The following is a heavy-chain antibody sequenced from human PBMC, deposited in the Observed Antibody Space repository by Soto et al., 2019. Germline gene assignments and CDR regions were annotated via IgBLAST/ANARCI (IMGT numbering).Heavy chain of an antibody. CDR1: GGTFSSYA. V-gene: IGHV1-69*13. J-gene: IGHJ6*02. D-gene: IGHD2-15*01. CDR3: ARRQNEDIVVVVAATPEIYYYYGMDV. CDR2: IIPIFGTA. Sequence: ASVKVSCKASGGTFSSYAISWVRQAPGQGLEWMGGIIPIFGTANYAQKFQGRVTITADESTSKAYMELSSLRSEDTAVYYCARRQNEDIVVVVAATPEIYYYYGMDVWGQGTTVTVSS.